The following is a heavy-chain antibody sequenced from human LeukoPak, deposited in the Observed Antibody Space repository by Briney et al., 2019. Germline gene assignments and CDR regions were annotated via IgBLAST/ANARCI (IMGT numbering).Heavy chain of an antibody. CDR3: AKGGGYEAQYYYYYLDV. D-gene: IGHD5-12*01. J-gene: IGHJ6*03. Sequence: GGSLRLSCAASGFTFSSYAIHWVRQAPGKGLEWVAVISFDGTDASYADSVKGRFTISRDNAKNSLYLQMNSLRAEDTAVYYCAKGGGYEAQYYYYYLDVWGKGTTVTISS. CDR1: GFTFSSYA. CDR2: ISFDGTDA. V-gene: IGHV3-30*04.